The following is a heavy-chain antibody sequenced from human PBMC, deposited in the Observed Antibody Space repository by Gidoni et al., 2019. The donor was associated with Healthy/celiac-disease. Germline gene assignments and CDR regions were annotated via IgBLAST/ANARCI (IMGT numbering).Heavy chain of an antibody. CDR2: ISGSGGST. CDR3: AKDRRVGIAVAGAGAFDI. D-gene: IGHD6-19*01. Sequence: EVQLLESGGGLVQHGGSLRLSCAASGFTFSSYAMSWVRQAPGKGLEWVSAISGSGGSTYYADSVKGRFTISRDNSKNTLYLQMNSLRAEDTAVYYCAKDRRVGIAVAGAGAFDIWGQGTMVTVSS. J-gene: IGHJ3*02. CDR1: GFTFSSYA. V-gene: IGHV3-23*01.